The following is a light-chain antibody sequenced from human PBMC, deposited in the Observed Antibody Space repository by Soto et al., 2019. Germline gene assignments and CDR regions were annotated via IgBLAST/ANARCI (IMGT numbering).Light chain of an antibody. CDR1: SSDVGSYNR. V-gene: IGLV2-18*02. CDR2: EVT. Sequence: QSALTQPPSVFGSPGQSVAISCIGDSSDVGSYNRVSWYQQSPGTAPKLIIYEVTTRPSGVPDRFSGSKSGNTASLTISGLQAEDEADYYCNSYTISGTYVFGTGTKVPVL. CDR3: NSYTISGTYV. J-gene: IGLJ1*01.